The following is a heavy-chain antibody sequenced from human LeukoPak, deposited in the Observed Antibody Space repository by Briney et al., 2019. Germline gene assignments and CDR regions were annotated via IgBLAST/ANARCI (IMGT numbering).Heavy chain of an antibody. J-gene: IGHJ6*03. CDR3: ATLGGATIYYYYMDV. V-gene: IGHV4-39*07. CDR2: IYYSGST. CDR1: GGSISSSSYY. Sequence: SETLFLTCTVSGGSISSSSYYWGWIRQPPGKGLEWIGSIYYSGSTYYNPSLKSRVTISVDTSKNQFSLKLSSVTAADTAVYYCATLGGATIYYYYMDVWGKGTTVTVSS. D-gene: IGHD1-26*01.